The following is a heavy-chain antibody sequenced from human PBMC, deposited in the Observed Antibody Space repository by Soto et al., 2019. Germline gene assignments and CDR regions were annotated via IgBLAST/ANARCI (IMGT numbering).Heavy chain of an antibody. CDR1: GFNFTNAW. V-gene: IGHV3-15*01. CDR3: TIKRRGNLGGRIVDFDE. CDR2: IKRKSEGGVT. J-gene: IGHJ4*02. Sequence: PVGSLRLSCAASGFNFTNAWMKWVRQFPGKGLEWVGRIKRKSEGGVTDYGAPVRGRFTISRDDSKSMLFLHMSSLKTEDTALYYCTIKRRGNLGGRIVDFDERGQRALVTVDS. D-gene: IGHD3-16*01.